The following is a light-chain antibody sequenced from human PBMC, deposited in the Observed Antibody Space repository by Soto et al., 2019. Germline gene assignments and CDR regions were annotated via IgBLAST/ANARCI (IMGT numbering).Light chain of an antibody. V-gene: IGKV1-27*01. J-gene: IGKJ3*01. Sequence: DIQMTQSPSSLSAFLGDRVTITCRASQGISDYLVWYQQKPGNVPKLLIYAASTLQSGVPPRFSGTGSGTDFTLTISSLQPEDVATYCCQNYYSAPFTFGPGTKVDIK. CDR1: QGISDY. CDR2: AAS. CDR3: QNYYSAPFT.